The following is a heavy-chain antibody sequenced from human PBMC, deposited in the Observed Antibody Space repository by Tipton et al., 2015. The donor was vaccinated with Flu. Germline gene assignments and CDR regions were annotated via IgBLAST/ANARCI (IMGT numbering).Heavy chain of an antibody. Sequence: QLVQSGAEVKKPGASVKVSCKASGYTFTTYGISWVRQAPGQGLEWIGWISAYNGNTNYEQKFQGRVTMTTDTSTSTAYMELRSLRSDDTAVYYCARERAYYDSSGYLYGGQGTLVTVSS. CDR3: ARERAYYDSSGYLY. V-gene: IGHV1-18*01. D-gene: IGHD3-22*01. CDR2: ISAYNGNT. CDR1: GYTFTTYG. J-gene: IGHJ4*02.